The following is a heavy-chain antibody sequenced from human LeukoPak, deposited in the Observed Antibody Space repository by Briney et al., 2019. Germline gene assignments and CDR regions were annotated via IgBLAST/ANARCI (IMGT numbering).Heavy chain of an antibody. CDR1: GFTFSSYS. J-gene: IGHJ3*02. CDR3: AREGSQLLYRDAFDI. V-gene: IGHV3-48*04. D-gene: IGHD2-2*02. Sequence: PGGSLRLSCAASGFTFSSYSMNWVRQAPGKGLEWVSYISSSSSTIYYADSVKGRFTISRDNAKNSLYLQMNSLRAEDTAVYYCAREGSQLLYRDAFDIWGQGTMVTVSS. CDR2: ISSSSSTI.